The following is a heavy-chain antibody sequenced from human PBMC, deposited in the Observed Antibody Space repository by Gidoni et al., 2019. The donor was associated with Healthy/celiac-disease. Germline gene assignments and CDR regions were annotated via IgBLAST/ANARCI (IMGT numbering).Heavy chain of an antibody. V-gene: IGHV1-24*01. CDR1: GYTLTELS. CDR2: FDPEDGET. CDR3: ATGPDYERPENWFDP. Sequence: QVQLVQSGAEVKKPGASVTVSCKVSGYTLTELSMHWVRQAPGKGLEWMGGFDPEDGETIYAQKFQGRVTMTEDTSTDTAFMELSSLRSEDTAVYYCATGPDYERPENWFDPWGQGTLVTVSS. D-gene: IGHD4-17*01. J-gene: IGHJ5*02.